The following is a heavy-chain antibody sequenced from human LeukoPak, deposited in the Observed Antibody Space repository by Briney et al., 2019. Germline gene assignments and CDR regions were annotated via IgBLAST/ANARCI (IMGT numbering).Heavy chain of an antibody. CDR1: GGSISSYY. V-gene: IGHV4-59*01. CDR3: ARLLWFGELKLDYYGMDV. D-gene: IGHD3-10*01. Sequence: SEALSLTCTVSGGSISSYYWSWIRQPPGKGLEWIGYIYYSGSTNYNPSLKSRVTISVDTSKNQFSLKLSSVTAADTAVYYCARLLWFGELKLDYYGMDVWGQGTTVTVSS. J-gene: IGHJ6*02. CDR2: IYYSGST.